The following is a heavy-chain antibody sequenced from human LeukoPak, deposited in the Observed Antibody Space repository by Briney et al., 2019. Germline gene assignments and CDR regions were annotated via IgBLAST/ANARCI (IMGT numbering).Heavy chain of an antibody. D-gene: IGHD6-19*01. V-gene: IGHV1-18*01. CDR2: ISSYNGNT. Sequence: ASVKVSSKASGYTFTSYGISWVRQAPGQGLEWMGWISSYNGNTNYAQKLQGRVTMSTDTSTGTAYMELRSLRSDDTAVYYCARRVAVARSDAFDIWGHGTMVTVSS. CDR1: GYTFTSYG. J-gene: IGHJ3*02. CDR3: ARRVAVARSDAFDI.